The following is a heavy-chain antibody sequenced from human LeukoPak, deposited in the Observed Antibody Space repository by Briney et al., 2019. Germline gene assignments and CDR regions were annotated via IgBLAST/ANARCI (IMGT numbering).Heavy chain of an antibody. Sequence: PGRSLRLSCAASGFTFSSYGMHWVRQAPGNGLEWVAVISYDGSNKYYADSVKGRFTISRDNSKNTLYLQMNSLRAEDTAVYYCAKGPDFDYWGQGTLVTVSS. CDR1: GFTFSSYG. CDR2: ISYDGSNK. V-gene: IGHV3-30*18. J-gene: IGHJ4*02. CDR3: AKGPDFDY.